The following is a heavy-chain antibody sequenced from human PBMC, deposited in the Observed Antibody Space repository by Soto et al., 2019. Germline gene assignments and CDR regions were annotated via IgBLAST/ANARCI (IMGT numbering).Heavy chain of an antibody. J-gene: IGHJ6*02. CDR2: ISSRSDT. CDR3: AREETAWPLAYGLDV. CDR1: GFIFSTYS. D-gene: IGHD2-21*02. Sequence: GGSLRLSCAASGFIFSTYSMNWVRQAPGKGLEWVSSISSRSDTYYADSVKGRFTISRDNAKNSVSLQMDSLRAEDAAVYYCAREETAWPLAYGLDVWGQGTTVTVSS. V-gene: IGHV3-21*01.